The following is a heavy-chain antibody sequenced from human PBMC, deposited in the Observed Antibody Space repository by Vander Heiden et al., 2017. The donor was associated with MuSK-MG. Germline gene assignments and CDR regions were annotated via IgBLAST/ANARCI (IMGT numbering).Heavy chain of an antibody. CDR3: AIDDRRAVAAPFDY. V-gene: IGHV4-38-2*02. D-gene: IGHD6-19*01. J-gene: IGHJ4*02. CDR2: IYHSGRK. Sequence: QVQLQESGPGLVKPSETLSLTCTVSGYSISSGYYWGWIRQPPGKGLEWIGSIYHSGRKYYNPARKSRVTISVDTSKNQLSLKLRSVTAAETAVYYFAIDDRRAVAAPFDYWCQGTMVTVYS. CDR1: GYSISSGYY.